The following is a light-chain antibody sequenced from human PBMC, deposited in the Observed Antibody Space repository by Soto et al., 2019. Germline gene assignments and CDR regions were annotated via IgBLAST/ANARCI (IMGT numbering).Light chain of an antibody. CDR2: GAS. J-gene: IGKJ1*01. V-gene: IGKV3-20*01. CDR3: QQYGSSPPFT. CDR1: QSVSSSY. Sequence: EIVLTQSPGTLSLSPGERATLSCRASQSVSSSYLAWYQQKPGQAPRLLIYGASSRATGIPDRFGGSGSGTDFTLTISRLEPEDFAVYYCQQYGSSPPFTFGQGNKVDIK.